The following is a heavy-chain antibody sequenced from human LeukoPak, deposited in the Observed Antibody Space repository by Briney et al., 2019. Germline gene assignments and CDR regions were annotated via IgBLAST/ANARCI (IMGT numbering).Heavy chain of an antibody. CDR1: GGSISSSSYY. V-gene: IGHV4-39*07. J-gene: IGHJ4*02. CDR2: IYHSGST. CDR3: ARSLVHTFGGVIKVVKFDY. Sequence: SSETLSLTCTVSGGSISSSSYYWGWIRQPPGKGLEWIGEIYHSGSTNYNPSLKSRVTISVDKSKNQFSLKLSSVTAADTAVYYCARSLVHTFGGVIKVVKFDYWGQGTLVTVSS. D-gene: IGHD3-16*01.